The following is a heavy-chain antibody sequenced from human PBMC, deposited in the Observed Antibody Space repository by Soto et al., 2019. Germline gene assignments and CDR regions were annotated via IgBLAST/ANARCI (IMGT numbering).Heavy chain of an antibody. D-gene: IGHD2-21*02. CDR2: ISGSGGST. J-gene: IGHJ6*02. CDR3: AGHGIVVVTAIASNYYYGMDV. CDR1: GFTFSSYA. V-gene: IGHV3-23*01. Sequence: GGSLRLSCAASGFTFSSYAMSWVRQAPGKGLEWVSAISGSGGSTYYADSVKGRFTIPRDNSKNTLYLQMNSLRAEDPAVYYCAGHGIVVVTAIASNYYYGMDVWAQGTTVTVSS.